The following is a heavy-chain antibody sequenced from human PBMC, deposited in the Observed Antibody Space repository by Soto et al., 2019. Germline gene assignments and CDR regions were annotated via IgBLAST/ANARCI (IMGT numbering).Heavy chain of an antibody. CDR3: ARDDFWSGYYAASQYCYGMDV. J-gene: IGHJ6*02. Sequence: SETLSLTCAVYGGSFSGYYWSWIRQPPGKGLEWIGEINHSGSTNYNPSLKSRVTISVDTSKNQFSLKLSSVTAADTAVYYCARDDFWSGYYAASQYCYGMDVWGQGNRVTFAS. D-gene: IGHD3-3*01. CDR2: INHSGST. CDR1: GGSFSGYY. V-gene: IGHV4-34*01.